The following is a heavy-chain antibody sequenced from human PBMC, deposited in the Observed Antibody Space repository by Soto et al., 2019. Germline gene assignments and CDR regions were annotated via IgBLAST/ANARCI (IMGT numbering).Heavy chain of an antibody. J-gene: IGHJ5*02. D-gene: IGHD2-15*01. CDR3: ARATVVTPTWFDP. Sequence: SETLSLTCTVSGGSISSYYWSWIRQPPGKGLEWIGYIYYSGGTNYNPSLKSRVTISVDTSKNQFSLKLSSVTAADTAVYYCARATVVTPTWFDPWGQGTLVTVSS. CDR1: GGSISSYY. V-gene: IGHV4-59*01. CDR2: IYYSGGT.